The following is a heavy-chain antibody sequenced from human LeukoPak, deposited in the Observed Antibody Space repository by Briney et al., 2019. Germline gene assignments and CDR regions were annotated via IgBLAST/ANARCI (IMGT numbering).Heavy chain of an antibody. V-gene: IGHV4-59*01. CDR1: GGSISSYY. CDR2: IYYSGST. D-gene: IGHD2-2*01. Sequence: SETLSLTCTVSGGSISSYYWSWIRQPPGKGLEWIGYIYYSGSTNYNPSLKSRVTISVDTSKNQFSLKLSSVTAADTAVYYCARGRRTDDAFDIWGQGTMVTVSS. CDR3: ARGRRTDDAFDI. J-gene: IGHJ3*02.